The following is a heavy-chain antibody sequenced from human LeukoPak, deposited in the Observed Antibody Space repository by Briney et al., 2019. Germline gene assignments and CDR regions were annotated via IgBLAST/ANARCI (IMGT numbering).Heavy chain of an antibody. J-gene: IGHJ5*01. Sequence: SQTLSLTCAISGDSVSGNSVAWNWIRQSPSRGLEWLGRTYYRSKWNNDYAVSVKSRITINPDTSKNQFSLQVNSVTPEDTAVYYCASAYCSGGRCYGLFASWGQGTLVTVSS. D-gene: IGHD2-15*01. CDR1: GDSVSGNSVA. V-gene: IGHV6-1*01. CDR2: TYYRSKWNN. CDR3: ASAYCSGGRCYGLFAS.